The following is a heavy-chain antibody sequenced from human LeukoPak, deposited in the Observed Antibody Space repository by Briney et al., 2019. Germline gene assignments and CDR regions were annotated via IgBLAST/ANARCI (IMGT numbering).Heavy chain of an antibody. D-gene: IGHD2-15*01. J-gene: IGHJ4*02. CDR2: INQDGSEK. CDR1: GFTFSRYW. Sequence: GGSLRLSCAASGFTFSRYWMTWVRQAPGKGLEWVANINQDGSEKKYVDSVKGRFTISRDNAKNSLYLQMNSLRVEDMAVYYCARDSDSDYWGQGTLVTVSS. CDR3: ARDSDSDY. V-gene: IGHV3-7*01.